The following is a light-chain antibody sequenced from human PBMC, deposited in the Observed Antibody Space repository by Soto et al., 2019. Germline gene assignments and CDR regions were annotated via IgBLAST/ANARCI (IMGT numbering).Light chain of an antibody. Sequence: EIVMTQSPATLSVSPGERATLSCRASQRVGSNLAWYQQKPGQAPRLLIYGASPRATGIPARFSGSGSGTEFTLNLSSLQSEDFAIYFCQQYNNWPPDRTFVQGTKVEIK. CDR2: GAS. J-gene: IGKJ1*01. CDR3: QQYNNWPPDRT. CDR1: QRVGSN. V-gene: IGKV3-15*01.